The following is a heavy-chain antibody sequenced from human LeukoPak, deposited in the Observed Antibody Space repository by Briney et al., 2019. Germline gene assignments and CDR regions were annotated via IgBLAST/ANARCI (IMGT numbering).Heavy chain of an antibody. CDR1: GFTVSSNY. J-gene: IGHJ4*02. Sequence: GGSLRLSCAASGFTVSSNYMTWVRQAPGKGLEWVSVLYSGGSTYYADSVKGRFTISRDNSKNTLYLQMNSLRAEDAAVHYCARAPRMVYFDYWGQGTLVTVSS. D-gene: IGHD2-15*01. CDR2: LYSGGST. CDR3: ARAPRMVYFDY. V-gene: IGHV3-53*01.